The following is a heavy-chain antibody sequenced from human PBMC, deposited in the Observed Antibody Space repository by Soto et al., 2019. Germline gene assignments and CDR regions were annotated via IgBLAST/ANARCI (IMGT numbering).Heavy chain of an antibody. CDR3: ARGGVTFDS. V-gene: IGHV4-34*01. CDR2: INHSGST. Sequence: PSETLSLTCAVYGGSFSGYYCSWIRQPPGKGLEWIGEINHSGSTNYNPYLKTRVTISVDTSKNQFSLKLSSVTAADTAVYYCARGGVTFDSWGRGTLVTVSS. CDR1: GGSFSGYY. J-gene: IGHJ4*02. D-gene: IGHD2-21*02.